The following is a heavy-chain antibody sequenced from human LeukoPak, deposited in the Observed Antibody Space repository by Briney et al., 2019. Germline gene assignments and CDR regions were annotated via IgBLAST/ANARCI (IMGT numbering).Heavy chain of an antibody. D-gene: IGHD3-16*01. CDR3: AKDWVSHYYYMDV. J-gene: IGHJ6*03. Sequence: GGSLRLSCAASGFTFSSYAMSWVRQAPGKGLEWVSAISGSGGSTYYADSVKGRFTISRDNSKHTLYLQMNSLRAEDTAVYYCAKDWVSHYYYMDVWGKGTTVTVSS. CDR1: GFTFSSYA. CDR2: ISGSGGST. V-gene: IGHV3-23*01.